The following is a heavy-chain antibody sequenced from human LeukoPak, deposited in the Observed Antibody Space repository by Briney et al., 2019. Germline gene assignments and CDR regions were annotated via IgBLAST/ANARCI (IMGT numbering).Heavy chain of an antibody. CDR1: GFTFSSYA. CDR2: IRSKPNNYAT. J-gene: IGHJ4*02. Sequence: GGSLRLSCAASGFTFSSYAKSWVRQASGKGLEWVGRIRSKPNNYATTYGASVKGRFTISRDDSKNTAYLLLNSLKSEDTAVYYCTKRGDCLSTSCYHYWGQGTLVTVSS. D-gene: IGHD2-2*01. CDR3: TKRGDCLSTSCYHY. V-gene: IGHV3-73*01.